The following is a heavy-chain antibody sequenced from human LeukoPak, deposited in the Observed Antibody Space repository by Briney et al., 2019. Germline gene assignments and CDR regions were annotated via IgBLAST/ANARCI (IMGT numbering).Heavy chain of an antibody. CDR2: ISSSSSYI. V-gene: IGHV3-21*01. CDR3: AIDRSSVYYGLDF. D-gene: IGHD3-22*01. CDR1: GFTFSNSN. J-gene: IGHJ4*02. Sequence: GGSLRLYCAASGFTFSNSNMNWVRQAPGKGLEWVASISSSSSYIYYADSVKGRFTISRDNAKNSLSLQMNSLRADDTAVYYCAIDRSSVYYGLDFWGQGTLVTVSS.